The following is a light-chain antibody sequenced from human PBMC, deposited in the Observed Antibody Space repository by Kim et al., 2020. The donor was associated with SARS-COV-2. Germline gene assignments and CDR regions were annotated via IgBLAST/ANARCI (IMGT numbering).Light chain of an antibody. CDR1: QSVGNS. J-gene: IGKJ2*01. CDR2: DVS. Sequence: EIVLTQSPVALSLSPGERATLSCRASQSVGNSLAWYQHRPGQAPRLLMYDVSNRAAGIPARFSGSGPGTDFTLTITSLDPEDFAVYYCQQRRDWPAYTFGQGTKLEI. V-gene: IGKV3-11*01. CDR3: QQRRDWPAYT.